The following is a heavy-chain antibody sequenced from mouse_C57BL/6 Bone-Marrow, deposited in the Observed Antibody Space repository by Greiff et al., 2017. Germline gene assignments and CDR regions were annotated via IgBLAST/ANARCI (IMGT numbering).Heavy chain of an antibody. CDR3: VRYITTVVYFDV. D-gene: IGHD1-1*01. CDR1: GFTFSSYA. J-gene: IGHJ1*03. CDR2: ISGGGSYT. V-gene: IGHV5-4*01. Sequence: EVQGVESGGGLVKPGGSLKLSCAASGFTFSSYALSWVRQTPEKRLEWVATISGGGSYTYYPDNVKGRFTISRDNAKNNLYVQMSHLKFEDTAMYYCVRYITTVVYFDVWGTGTTVTVSS.